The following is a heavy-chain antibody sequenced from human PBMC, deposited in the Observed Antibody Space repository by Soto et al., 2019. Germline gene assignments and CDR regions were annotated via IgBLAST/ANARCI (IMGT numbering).Heavy chain of an antibody. V-gene: IGHV3-30*18. CDR3: AKDRLYGPNVFDY. CDR2: ISYDGSNK. D-gene: IGHD4-17*01. J-gene: IGHJ4*02. Sequence: PGGSLRLSCAASGFTFSSYGMHWVRQAPGKGLEWVAVISYDGSNKYYADSVKGRFTISRDNSKNTLYLQMNSLRAEDTAVYYCAKDRLYGPNVFDYWGRGTLVTVSS. CDR1: GFTFSSYG.